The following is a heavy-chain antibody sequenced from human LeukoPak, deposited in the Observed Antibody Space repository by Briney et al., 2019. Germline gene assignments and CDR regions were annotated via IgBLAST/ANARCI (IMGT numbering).Heavy chain of an antibody. J-gene: IGHJ4*02. CDR1: GGTFSSYA. CDR3: ARGGSGYDQHFDY. CDR2: IIPIFGTA. Sequence: SVTVSCKASGGTFSSYAISWVRQAPGQGLEWMGGIIPIFGTANYAQKFQGRVTITADESTSTAYMELSSLRSEDTAVYYCARGGSGYDQHFDYWGQGTLVTVSS. V-gene: IGHV1-69*13. D-gene: IGHD5-12*01.